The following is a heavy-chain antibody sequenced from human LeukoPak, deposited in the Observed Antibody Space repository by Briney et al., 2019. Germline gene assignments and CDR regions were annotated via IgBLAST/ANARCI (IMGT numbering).Heavy chain of an antibody. CDR2: IYYSGST. D-gene: IGHD6-13*01. Sequence: SETLSLTCTVSGGSISSSSYYWGWIRQPPGKGLEWIGSIYYSGSTYYNPSLKSRVTISVDTSKNRFSLKLSSVTAADTAVYYCARQGIAAAGPNYYYYYMDVWGKGTTVTVSS. CDR1: GGSISSSSYY. J-gene: IGHJ6*03. CDR3: ARQGIAAAGPNYYYYYMDV. V-gene: IGHV4-39*01.